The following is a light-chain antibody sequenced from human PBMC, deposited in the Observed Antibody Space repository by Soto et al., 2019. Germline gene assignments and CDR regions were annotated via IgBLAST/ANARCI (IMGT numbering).Light chain of an antibody. CDR2: LGGSGSY. J-gene: IGLJ2*01. Sequence: QPVLTQSSSASASLGSSVKLTCTLSSGHSSYIIAWHQQQPGKGPRYLMKLGGSGSYNKGSGVPDRFSGSRSGADRYLTISNLQFEDEADYYCETWDSNILVFGGGTKLSVL. CDR1: SGHSSYI. CDR3: ETWDSNILV. V-gene: IGLV4-60*02.